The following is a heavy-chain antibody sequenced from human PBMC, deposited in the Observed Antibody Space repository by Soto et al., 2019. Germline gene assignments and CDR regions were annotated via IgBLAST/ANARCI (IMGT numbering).Heavy chain of an antibody. Sequence: PGGSLRLSCAASGFTFSSYAMSWVRQAPGKGLEWVSAISGSGGSTYYADSVKGRFTISRDNSKNTLYLQMNSLRAEDTAVYYCAKGYCSSTSCYMGFYDYWGQGTLVTVSS. J-gene: IGHJ4*02. CDR3: AKGYCSSTSCYMGFYDY. V-gene: IGHV3-23*01. CDR1: GFTFSSYA. D-gene: IGHD2-2*02. CDR2: ISGSGGST.